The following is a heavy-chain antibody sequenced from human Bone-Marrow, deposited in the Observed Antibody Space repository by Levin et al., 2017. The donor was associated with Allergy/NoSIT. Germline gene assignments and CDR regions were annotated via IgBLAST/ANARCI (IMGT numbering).Heavy chain of an antibody. CDR3: ALTWTDNHWYYLDY. Sequence: ASVKVSCKTSGHSFIGYYMHWVRQAPGQGLEWMGWVKPSSGDTNYAQKFQGRVTMTRESSTRTAYMELSSLTSDDTAVYYCALTWTDNHWYYLDYWGQGSLVTVSS. CDR2: VKPSSGDT. D-gene: IGHD3/OR15-3a*01. J-gene: IGHJ4*02. V-gene: IGHV1-2*02. CDR1: GHSFIGYY.